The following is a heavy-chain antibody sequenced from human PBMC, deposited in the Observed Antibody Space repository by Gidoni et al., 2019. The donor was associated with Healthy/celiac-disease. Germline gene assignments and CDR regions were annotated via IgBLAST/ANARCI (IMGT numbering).Heavy chain of an antibody. V-gene: IGHV4-39*01. Sequence: QLPLQESGPGLVKPSETLSLTCTVSGGSISSSSYYWGWIRQPPGKGLEWIGSIYYSGRTYYNPSLKSRVTISVDTSKNQFSLKLSSVTAADTAVYYCARGISYGIDYYDRGTHIPTPYDDWGQGTLVTVSS. D-gene: IGHD3-22*01. CDR2: IYYSGRT. CDR3: ARGISYGIDYYDRGTHIPTPYDD. CDR1: GGSISSSSYY. J-gene: IGHJ4*02.